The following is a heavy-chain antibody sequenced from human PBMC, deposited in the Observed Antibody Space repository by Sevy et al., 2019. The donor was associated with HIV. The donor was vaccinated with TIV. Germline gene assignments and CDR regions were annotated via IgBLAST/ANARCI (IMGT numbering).Heavy chain of an antibody. V-gene: IGHV4-59*01. CDR2: IYYSGGT. Sequence: SETLSLTCTVSGGSISNYYWNWIRQPPGKGLEWIGYIYYSGGTNYNPSLRGRVTMSADTSKNQFSLKLGFVTAADTAMYYCARGNSGSYGWFDPWGQGTLVTVSS. D-gene: IGHD1-26*01. J-gene: IGHJ5*02. CDR3: ARGNSGSYGWFDP. CDR1: GGSISNYY.